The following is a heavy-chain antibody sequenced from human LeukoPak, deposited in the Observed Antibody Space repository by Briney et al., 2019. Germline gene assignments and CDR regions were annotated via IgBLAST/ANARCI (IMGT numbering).Heavy chain of an antibody. CDR1: EFSLSTSGVG. V-gene: IGHV2-5*02. Sequence: SGPTLVKPTQTLTLTCTFSEFSLSTSGVGVGWIRQPPGKALEWLALIYWDDDNRYSPSLKSRLTITKGTSKNQVVLTMTNMDPVDTATYYCAHRQSSSWYYYDTSGFYFPHWGQGVLVTVSS. CDR3: AHRQSSSWYYYDTSGFYFPH. CDR2: IYWDDDN. J-gene: IGHJ1*01. D-gene: IGHD3-22*01.